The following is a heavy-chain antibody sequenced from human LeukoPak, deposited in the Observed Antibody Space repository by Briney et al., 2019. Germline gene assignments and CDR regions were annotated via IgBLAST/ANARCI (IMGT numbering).Heavy chain of an antibody. CDR3: ARTEYSSYFDY. D-gene: IGHD6-13*01. CDR1: GGSISSSSYY. Sequence: SETLSLICTVSGGSISSSSYYWGWIRQPPGKGLEWIGSIYYSGSTYYNPSLKSRVTISVDTSKNQFSLKLSSVTAADTAVYYCARTEYSSYFDYWGQGTLVTVSS. CDR2: IYYSGST. V-gene: IGHV4-39*07. J-gene: IGHJ4*02.